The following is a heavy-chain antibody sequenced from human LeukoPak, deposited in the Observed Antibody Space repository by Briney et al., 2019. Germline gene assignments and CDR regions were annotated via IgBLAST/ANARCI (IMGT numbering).Heavy chain of an antibody. CDR1: GGSFSGYY. CDR2: INHSGST. V-gene: IGHV4-34*01. D-gene: IGHD3-9*01. Sequence: SETLSLTCAVYGGSFSGYYWSWIRQPPGKGLEWIGEINHSGSTNYNPSLKSRVTISVDTSKNRFSLKLSSVTAADTAVYYCARGGQYYDILTGYYTGRVPFNYWGQGTLVTVSS. J-gene: IGHJ4*02. CDR3: ARGGQYYDILTGYYTGRVPFNY.